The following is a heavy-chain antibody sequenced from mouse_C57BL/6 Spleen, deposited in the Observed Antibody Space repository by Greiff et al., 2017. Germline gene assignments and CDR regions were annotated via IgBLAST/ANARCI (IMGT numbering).Heavy chain of an antibody. J-gene: IGHJ1*03. CDR2: SRNKANDYTT. CDR3: ARALYGNYGYFDV. Sequence: EVQLVESGGGLVQSGRSLRLSCATSGFTFSDFYMEWVRQAPGKGLEWIAASRNKANDYTTEYSASVKGRFIVSRDTSQSILYLQMNALRAEDTAIYCCARALYGNYGYFDVWGTGTTVTVSS. D-gene: IGHD2-1*01. CDR1: GFTFSDFY. V-gene: IGHV7-1*01.